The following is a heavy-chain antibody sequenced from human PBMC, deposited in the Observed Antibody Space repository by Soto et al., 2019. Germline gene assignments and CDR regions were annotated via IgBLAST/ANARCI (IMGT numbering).Heavy chain of an antibody. CDR1: GFTFSSYC. J-gene: IGHJ6*02. CDR2: IPYDGSSK. V-gene: IGHV3-30*18. D-gene: IGHD5-18*01. Sequence: PGGSLRLSCAASGFTFSSYCIHWVRQAPCKGLEWVAVIPYDGSSKYYADSVRGRFTISRDNSKNTLDLQMNSLRAEDTALYYCAKGVELCYHYYGVDVWGQGTTVTVSS. CDR3: AKGVELCYHYYGVDV.